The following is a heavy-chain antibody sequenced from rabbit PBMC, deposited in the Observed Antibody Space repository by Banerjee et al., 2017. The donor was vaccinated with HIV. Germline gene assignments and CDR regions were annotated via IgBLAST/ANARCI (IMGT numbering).Heavy chain of an antibody. Sequence: QSLEESGGDLVKPGASLTLTCAASGFSFSSYYYMCWVRQAPGKGLEWISCIDAGSSCTTWYTSWAKGRFTISKTSSTTVTLQMTSLTAADTATYFCARSLYDDYGFNLWGPGTLVTVS. V-gene: IGHV1S40*01. CDR2: IDAGSSCTT. CDR1: GFSFSSYYY. J-gene: IGHJ4*01. CDR3: ARSLYDDYGFNL. D-gene: IGHD2-1*01.